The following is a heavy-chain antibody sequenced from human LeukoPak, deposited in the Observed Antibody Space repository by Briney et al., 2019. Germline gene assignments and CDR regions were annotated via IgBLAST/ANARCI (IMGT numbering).Heavy chain of an antibody. CDR3: ARGAAAARGWWFDP. J-gene: IGHJ5*02. CDR2: ISYDGSNK. CDR1: GFTFSSYA. Sequence: GRSLRLSCAASGFTFSSYAMHWVRQAPGKGLEWAAVISYDGSNKYYADSVKGRFTISRDNSKNTLYLQMNSLRAEDTAVYYCARGAAAARGWWFDPWGQGTLVTVSS. D-gene: IGHD6-13*01. V-gene: IGHV3-30*04.